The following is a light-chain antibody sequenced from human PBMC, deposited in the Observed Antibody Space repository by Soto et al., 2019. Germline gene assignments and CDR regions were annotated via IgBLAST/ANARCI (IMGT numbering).Light chain of an antibody. Sequence: QSVLTQPASVSGSPGQSITISCTGSGSDTGGYDFVSWYQHHPDKAPKLIIYEVGYRPSGVSNRFSGSKSGNTASLTISGLQAEDEADYYCNSYPSSTILDVLGTGTKVTVL. V-gene: IGLV2-14*01. CDR1: GSDTGGYDF. J-gene: IGLJ1*01. CDR3: NSYPSSTILDV. CDR2: EVG.